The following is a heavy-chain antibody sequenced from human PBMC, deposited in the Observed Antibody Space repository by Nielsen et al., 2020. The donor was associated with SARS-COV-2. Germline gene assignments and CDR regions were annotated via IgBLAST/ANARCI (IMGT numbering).Heavy chain of an antibody. J-gene: IGHJ6*02. D-gene: IGHD3-3*01. V-gene: IGHV4-31*03. Sequence: SDTLSLTCTVSGGSISSGGYYWSWIRQHPGKGLEWIGYIYYSGSTYYNPSLKSRVTISVDTSKNQFSLKLSSVTAADTAVYYCARDTLAGITIFGVVTHYGMDVWGQGTTVTVSS. CDR2: IYYSGST. CDR1: GGSISSGGYY. CDR3: ARDTLAGITIFGVVTHYGMDV.